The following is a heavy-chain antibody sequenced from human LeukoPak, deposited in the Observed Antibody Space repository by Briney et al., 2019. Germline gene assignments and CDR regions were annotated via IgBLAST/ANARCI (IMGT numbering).Heavy chain of an antibody. V-gene: IGHV4-39*01. CDR3: ASQPYYDSSGYYFY. Sequence: PSETLSLTCTVSGGSITSSTYNWGWIRQPPGKGLEWIGSIYHSGSTFYNPSLKSRVTISIKTSKNQFSLKLSSVTAADTAVYYCASQPYYDSSGYYFYGGQGTLVTVSS. CDR1: GGSITSSTYN. D-gene: IGHD3-22*01. J-gene: IGHJ4*02. CDR2: IYHSGST.